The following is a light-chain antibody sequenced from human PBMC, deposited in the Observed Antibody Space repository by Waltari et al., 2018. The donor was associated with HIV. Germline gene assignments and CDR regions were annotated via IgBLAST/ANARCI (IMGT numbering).Light chain of an antibody. CDR1: QGISGY. J-gene: IGKJ1*01. CDR3: QQYYSFPPT. CDR2: GAS. Sequence: VIWMTQSPSSLSASTGDRVTITCRTTQGISGYLAWYQQKPGKASEVLIYGASSLQSGVPSRFNGSGSGTDFTLTITCLQSEDFATYYCQQYYSFPPTFGQGTKVEIK. V-gene: IGKV1D-8*01.